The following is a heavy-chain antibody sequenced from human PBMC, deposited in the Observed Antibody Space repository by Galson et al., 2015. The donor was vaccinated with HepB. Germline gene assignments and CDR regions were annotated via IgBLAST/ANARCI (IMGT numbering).Heavy chain of an antibody. V-gene: IGHV6-1*01. CDR3: AREASGGKYCSSTSCLYYYYYMDV. J-gene: IGHJ6*03. CDR2: TYYRSKWYN. CDR1: GDSVSSNSAA. Sequence: CAISGDSVSSNSAAWNWIRQSPSRGLEWLGRTYYRSKWYNDYAVSVKSRITINPDTSKNQFSLQLNSVTPEDTAVYYCAREASGGKYCSSTSCLYYYYYMDVWGKGTTVTVSS. D-gene: IGHD2-2*01.